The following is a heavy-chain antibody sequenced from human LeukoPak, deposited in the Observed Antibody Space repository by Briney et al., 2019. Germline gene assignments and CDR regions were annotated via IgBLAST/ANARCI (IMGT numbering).Heavy chain of an antibody. Sequence: GGSLRLSCAASGFTFSSYAMNWVRQAPGKGLEWVSYISSSSSTIYYADSVKGRFTISRDNAKNSLYLQMNSLRAEDTAVYYCARGSGGDFDYWGQGTLVTVPS. CDR2: ISSSSSTI. J-gene: IGHJ4*02. CDR1: GFTFSSYA. D-gene: IGHD3-10*01. V-gene: IGHV3-48*01. CDR3: ARGSGGDFDY.